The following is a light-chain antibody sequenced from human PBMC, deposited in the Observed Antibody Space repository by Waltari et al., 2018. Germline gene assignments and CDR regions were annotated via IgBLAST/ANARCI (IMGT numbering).Light chain of an antibody. CDR2: LGS. V-gene: IGKV2-28*01. J-gene: IGKJ2*01. CDR1: QSLLHSNGYNY. CDR3: MQALQTPDT. Sequence: DIVMTQSPLSLPFTPGEPASISCRSSQSLLHSNGYNYLDWYLQKPGQSPQLLIYLGSNRASGVPDRFSGSGSGTDFTLKISRVEAEDVGVYYCMQALQTPDTFGQGTKLEI.